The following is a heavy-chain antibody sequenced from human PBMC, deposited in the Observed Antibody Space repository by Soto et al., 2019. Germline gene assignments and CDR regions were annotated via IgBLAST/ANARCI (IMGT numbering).Heavy chain of an antibody. V-gene: IGHV3-30*18. Sequence: SLRLSCAASGFTFSSYGMHWVRQAPGKGLEWVAVISYDGSNKYYADSVKVRFTISRENSKNTLYLQMNSLRAEDTAVCYCAKNPVYGAYGMDVWGQGTTVTVS. D-gene: IGHD4-17*01. J-gene: IGHJ6*02. CDR3: AKNPVYGAYGMDV. CDR1: GFTFSSYG. CDR2: ISYDGSNK.